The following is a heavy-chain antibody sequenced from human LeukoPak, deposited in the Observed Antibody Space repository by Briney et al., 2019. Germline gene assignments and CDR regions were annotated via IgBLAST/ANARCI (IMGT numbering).Heavy chain of an antibody. V-gene: IGHV1-69*05. D-gene: IGHD6-19*01. CDR1: GGTFSSYA. CDR2: IIPIFGTA. Sequence: ASVKVSSKASGGTFSSYAISWVRQAPGQGLEWMGGIIPIFGTANYAQKFQGRVTITTDESTSTAYMELSSLRSEDTAVYYCARVRNSSGLGAFDIWGQGTMVTVSS. J-gene: IGHJ3*02. CDR3: ARVRNSSGLGAFDI.